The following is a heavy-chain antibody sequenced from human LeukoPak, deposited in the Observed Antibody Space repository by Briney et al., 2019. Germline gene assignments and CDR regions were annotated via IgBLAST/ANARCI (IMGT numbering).Heavy chain of an antibody. V-gene: IGHV3-21*01. CDR1: GFTFSSYS. Sequence: GGSLRLSCAASGFTFSSYSMNWVRQAPGKGLEWVSSISSSSSYIYYADSVKGRFTISRDNAKNSLYLQMNSLRVEDTAVYYCARLGGSYYTYWGQGTLVTVSS. D-gene: IGHD1-26*01. CDR2: ISSSSSYI. CDR3: ARLGGSYYTY. J-gene: IGHJ4*02.